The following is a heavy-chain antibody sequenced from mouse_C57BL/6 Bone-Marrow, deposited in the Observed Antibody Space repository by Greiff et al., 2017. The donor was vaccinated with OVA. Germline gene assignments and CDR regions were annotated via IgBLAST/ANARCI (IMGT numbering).Heavy chain of an antibody. J-gene: IGHJ2*01. Sequence: EVNLVESGGGLVQPGGSLKLSCAASGFTFSDYYMYWVRQTPEKRLEWVAYISNGGGSTYYPDTVKGRFTISRDNAKNTLYLQMSRLKSEDTAMYYCARQNYGSSLYYFDYWGQGTTLTVSS. D-gene: IGHD1-1*01. CDR1: GFTFSDYY. CDR3: ARQNYGSSLYYFDY. CDR2: ISNGGGST. V-gene: IGHV5-12*01.